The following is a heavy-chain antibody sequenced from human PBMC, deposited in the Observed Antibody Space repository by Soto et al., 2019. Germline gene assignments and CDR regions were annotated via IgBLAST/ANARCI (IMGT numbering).Heavy chain of an antibody. D-gene: IGHD3-10*02. J-gene: IGHJ4*02. Sequence: ESGGGLVQPGGSLRLSCAASGFTFSIYWMSWVRHAPGKGLEWVANIKQDGSEKYYVDSVKGRFTISRDNAKNSLYLQMNSLRAEDTAVYYCARDLLFGCWSGYWGQGTLVTVSS. CDR2: IKQDGSEK. CDR3: ARDLLFGCWSGY. V-gene: IGHV3-7*01. CDR1: GFTFSIYW.